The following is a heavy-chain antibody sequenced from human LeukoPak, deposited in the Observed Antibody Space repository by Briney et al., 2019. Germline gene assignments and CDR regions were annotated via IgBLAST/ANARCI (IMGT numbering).Heavy chain of an antibody. Sequence: GRSLRLSCAASGFTFSSYGMHWVRQAPGKGMEWAAVISYDGSNKYYADSVKGRFTISRDNSKNTLYLQMNSLRAEDTAVYYCAKLPNSSVGMDVWGQGTTVTISS. CDR3: AKLPNSSVGMDV. V-gene: IGHV3-30*18. J-gene: IGHJ6*02. D-gene: IGHD6-13*01. CDR1: GFTFSSYG. CDR2: ISYDGSNK.